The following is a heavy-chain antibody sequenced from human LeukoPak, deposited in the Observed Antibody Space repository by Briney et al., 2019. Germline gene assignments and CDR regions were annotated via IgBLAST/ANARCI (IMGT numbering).Heavy chain of an antibody. CDR2: IKQDGSEK. CDR1: GFTLNGYW. J-gene: IGHJ5*02. CDR3: ARDQRYSSGWFDP. Sequence: GGSLGLSCAAPGFTLNGYWMHWVRQAPGKGLEWVANIKQDGSEKYYVDSVKGRFTISRDNAKNSLYLQMNSLRAEDTAVYYCARDQRYSSGWFDPWGQGTLVTVSS. V-gene: IGHV3-7*01. D-gene: IGHD6-19*01.